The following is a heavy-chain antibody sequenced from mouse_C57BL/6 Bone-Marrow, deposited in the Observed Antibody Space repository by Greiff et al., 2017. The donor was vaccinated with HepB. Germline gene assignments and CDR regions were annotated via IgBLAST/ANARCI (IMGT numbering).Heavy chain of an antibody. V-gene: IGHV1-50*01. CDR2: IDPSDSYT. J-gene: IGHJ2*01. CDR3: ARSGVGLTGAYFDY. Sequence: QVQLQQPGAELVKPGASVKLSCKASGYTFTSYWMQWVKQRPGQGLEWIGEIDPSDSYTNYNQKFKGKATLTVDTSSSTAYMQRSSLTSEDSAVYYCARSGVGLTGAYFDYWGQGTTLTVSS. CDR1: GYTFTSYW. D-gene: IGHD4-1*01.